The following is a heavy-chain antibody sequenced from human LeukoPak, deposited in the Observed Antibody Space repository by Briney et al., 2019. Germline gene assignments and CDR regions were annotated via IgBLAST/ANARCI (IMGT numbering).Heavy chain of an antibody. J-gene: IGHJ6*03. CDR1: GYTFTSYD. CDR3: ARGNYGDTAMSYYYYYYMDV. CDR2: MNPNSGNT. V-gene: IGHV1-8*03. D-gene: IGHD5-18*01. Sequence: ASVKVSCKASGYTFTSYDINWVRQATGQGLEWMGWMNPNSGNTGYAQKFQGRVTITRNTSISTAYMELSSLRSEDTAVYYCARGNYGDTAMSYYYYYYMDVWGKGTTVTISS.